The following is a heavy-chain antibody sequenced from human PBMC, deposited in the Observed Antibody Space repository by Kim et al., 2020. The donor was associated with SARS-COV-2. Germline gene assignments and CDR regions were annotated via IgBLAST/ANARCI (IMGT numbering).Heavy chain of an antibody. V-gene: IGHV3-23*01. J-gene: IGHJ6*03. CDR2: IPAGADYT. Sequence: GGSLRLSCEASGFSFSSHAMTWVRQAPGMGLEWVSTIPAGADYTMYADSVKGRFTISRDNSKNTLYLQMNSLRAEDTAVYYCAKDGNYTDWYYYMDVWGKGTTVTVSS. D-gene: IGHD4-4*01. CDR3: AKDGNYTDWYYYMDV. CDR1: GFSFSSHA.